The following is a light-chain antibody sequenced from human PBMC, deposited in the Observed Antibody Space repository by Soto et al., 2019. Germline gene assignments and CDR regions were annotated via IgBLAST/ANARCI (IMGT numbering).Light chain of an antibody. Sequence: QSALTQPPSASWSPGQSVTSSCTGTSSDIGDYNYVSWYQQHPGKAPKLMIYEVSKRPSGVPDRFSGSKSGNTASLTVSGLQAEDEADYYCSSYAGSNSPFVFGSGTKVTVL. CDR2: EVS. CDR1: SSDIGDYNY. V-gene: IGLV2-8*01. J-gene: IGLJ1*01. CDR3: SSYAGSNSPFV.